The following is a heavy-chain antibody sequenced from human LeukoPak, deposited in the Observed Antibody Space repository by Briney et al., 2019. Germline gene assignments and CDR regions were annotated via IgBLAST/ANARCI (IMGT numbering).Heavy chain of an antibody. Sequence: PGGSLRLSCAASGFSFSDYEMNWVRQSPAKALEWVSYISPNGGTKYYAGSVKGRFTISRDNAKNSLYLQMNSLRAEDTGVYFCSKLAVASADSWGQGTLVTVSS. D-gene: IGHD6-19*01. J-gene: IGHJ4*02. CDR2: ISPNGGTK. V-gene: IGHV3-48*03. CDR1: GFSFSDYE. CDR3: SKLAVASADS.